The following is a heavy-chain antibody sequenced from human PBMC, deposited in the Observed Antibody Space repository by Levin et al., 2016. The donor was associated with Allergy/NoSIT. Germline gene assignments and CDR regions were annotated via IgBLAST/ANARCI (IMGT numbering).Heavy chain of an antibody. J-gene: IGHJ6*02. V-gene: IGHV3-21*01. Sequence: GGSLRLSCEASGFTFSGYSMSWVRQAPGKGLEWVSSINTSGTYIYYADSVKGRFTVSRDNAENSLYLQMNSLRVEDTAVYYCARWRVAKGMAGGGDFGMDVWGRGATVTVSS. CDR1: GFTFSGYS. D-gene: IGHD6-13*01. CDR2: INTSGTYI. CDR3: ARWRVAKGMAGGGDFGMDV.